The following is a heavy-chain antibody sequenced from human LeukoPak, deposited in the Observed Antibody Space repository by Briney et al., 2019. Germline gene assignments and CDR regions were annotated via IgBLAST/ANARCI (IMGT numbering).Heavy chain of an antibody. J-gene: IGHJ4*02. CDR1: GFTFTTYG. CDR3: AKDVKMFRGPMIMRHFDY. Sequence: GRSLRLSCAASGFTFTTYGMHWVRQPPGKGLEWVALISFDGSEKYYAESVKGRFTISRDNSKNTLYLQMNSVRVEDTAVYFCAKDVKMFRGPMIMRHFDYWGQGSLVTVSS. CDR2: ISFDGSEK. V-gene: IGHV3-30*18. D-gene: IGHD3-10*01.